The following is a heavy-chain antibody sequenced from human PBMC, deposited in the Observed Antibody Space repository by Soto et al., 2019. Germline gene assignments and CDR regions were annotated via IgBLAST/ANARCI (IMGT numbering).Heavy chain of an antibody. V-gene: IGHV4-30-2*01. J-gene: IGHJ5*02. Sequence: PSETLSLTCNISVDSYSISTYSWSWIRQPPGKALQWIGFIYQSGVTSYNPSLASRVSISLDRSNNQCSLKLKSVAAADTAVYFCAGMPYTSGLRFDPWGPGTLVTSPQ. CDR2: IYQSGVT. D-gene: IGHD6-19*01. CDR3: AGMPYTSGLRFDP. CDR1: VDSYSISTYS.